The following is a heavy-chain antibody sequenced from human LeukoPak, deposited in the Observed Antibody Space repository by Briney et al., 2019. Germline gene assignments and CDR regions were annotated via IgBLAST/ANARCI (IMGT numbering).Heavy chain of an antibody. CDR2: IKEDGSEK. V-gene: IGHV3-7*01. D-gene: IGHD2-15*01. CDR1: GFTFSTYW. CDR3: ARDLPTRNHCSGGSCG. J-gene: IGHJ4*02. Sequence: GGSLSLSCAASGFTFSTYWMIWVRQAPGKGLEWVANIKEDGSEKYYLDSVKGRFTISRDNAKNSLYLQMNSLRAEDTAVYYCARDLPTRNHCSGGSCGWGQGTLVTVSS.